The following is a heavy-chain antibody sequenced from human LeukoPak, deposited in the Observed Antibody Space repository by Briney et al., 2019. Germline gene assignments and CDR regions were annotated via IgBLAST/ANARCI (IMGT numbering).Heavy chain of an antibody. V-gene: IGHV3-23*01. D-gene: IGHD1-26*01. CDR2: ISGSGGST. J-gene: IGHJ4*02. CDR1: GFSISSYA. CDR3: AKDISYTWELLVIDY. Sequence: GGSLRLSCAASGFSISSYAMSWVRQAPGKGLEWVSAISGSGGSTYYADSVKGRFTISRDNSKNTLYLQMNSLRAEDTAVYYCAKDISYTWELLVIDYWGQGTLVTVSS.